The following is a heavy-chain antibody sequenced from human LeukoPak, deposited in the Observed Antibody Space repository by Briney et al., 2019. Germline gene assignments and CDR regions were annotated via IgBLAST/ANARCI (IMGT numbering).Heavy chain of an antibody. V-gene: IGHV3-9*01. CDR1: GFTFDDYA. J-gene: IGHJ6*02. CDR2: ISWKSDII. D-gene: IGHD2-2*01. Sequence: GGSLRLSCAASGFTFDDYAMHWVRQVPGKGLEWVSTISWKSDIIGYADSVKGRFTISRDNTKSSLYLQMNSLRVEDTALYYCVKSFYASPPAGMDVWGQGTTVTVSS. CDR3: VKSFYASPPAGMDV.